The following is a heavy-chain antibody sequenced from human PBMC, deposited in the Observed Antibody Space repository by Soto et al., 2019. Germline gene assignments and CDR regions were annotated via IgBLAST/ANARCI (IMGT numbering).Heavy chain of an antibody. CDR2: ISGSGGST. Sequence: GGSLRLSCAASGFTFSSYAMSWVRQAPGKGLEWVSAISGSGGSTYYADSVKGRFTISRDNSKNTLYLQMNSLRAEDTAVYYCASQFWSGYSDYYYYYYMDVWGKGTTVTVSS. J-gene: IGHJ6*03. CDR3: ASQFWSGYSDYYYYYYMDV. V-gene: IGHV3-23*01. D-gene: IGHD3-3*01. CDR1: GFTFSSYA.